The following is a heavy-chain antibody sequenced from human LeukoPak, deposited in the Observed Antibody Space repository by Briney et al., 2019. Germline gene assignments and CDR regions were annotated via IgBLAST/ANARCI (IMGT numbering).Heavy chain of an antibody. Sequence: AGKVSCKASGGTFSTYAVSWVRQAPGQGLQWMGGITPIFEKAKYAQKFQGRVTITADESANTVYMELHSLRSEDTALYYCARDVGSESYSYGMDVWGQGTTVTVSS. CDR3: ARDVGSESYSYGMDV. D-gene: IGHD3-10*01. V-gene: IGHV1-69*13. J-gene: IGHJ6*02. CDR1: GGTFSTYA. CDR2: ITPIFEKA.